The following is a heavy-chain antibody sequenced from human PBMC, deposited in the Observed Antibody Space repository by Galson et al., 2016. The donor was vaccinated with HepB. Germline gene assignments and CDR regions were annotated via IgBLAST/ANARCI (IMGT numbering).Heavy chain of an antibody. CDR2: ISYDGSNK. CDR1: GFTSRSFT. CDR3: ARSRWLPPTYFDF. Sequence: SLRLSCAVSGFTSRSFTMHWVRRAPGKGLEWLAVISYDGSNKFYADSVKGRFTISRDNSKNTLYLQMNSLRAEDTAVYSCARSRWLPPTYFDFWGQGTLVTVSS. D-gene: IGHD3-22*01. J-gene: IGHJ4*02. V-gene: IGHV3-30*04.